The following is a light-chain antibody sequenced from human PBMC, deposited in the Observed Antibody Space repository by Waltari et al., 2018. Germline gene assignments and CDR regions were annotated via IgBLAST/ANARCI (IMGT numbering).Light chain of an antibody. CDR2: KAS. V-gene: IGKV1-5*03. Sequence: DIQMTQSPSTLSASVGDRVTITCRASQSISSWLAWYQQKPGKAPKLLIYKASTLESGVPSRFSGSGSGTEFTLNISSLQPDDFATYYCQQYNSYVLTFGGGTKVEIK. CDR1: QSISSW. CDR3: QQYNSYVLT. J-gene: IGKJ4*01.